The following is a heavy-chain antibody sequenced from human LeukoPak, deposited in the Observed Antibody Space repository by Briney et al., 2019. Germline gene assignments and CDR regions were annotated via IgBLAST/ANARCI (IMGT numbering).Heavy chain of an antibody. J-gene: IGHJ4*02. V-gene: IGHV1-69*04. CDR3: ARDLSGYYYDSSSHPNYFDY. CDR2: IIPILGIA. Sequence: SVKVSCKASGGTFSSYAISWVRQAPGQGLEWMGRIIPILGIANYAQKFQGRVTITADKSTSTAYMELSSLRSEDTAVYYCARDLSGYYYDSSSHPNYFDYWGQGTLVTVSS. D-gene: IGHD3-22*01. CDR1: GGTFSSYA.